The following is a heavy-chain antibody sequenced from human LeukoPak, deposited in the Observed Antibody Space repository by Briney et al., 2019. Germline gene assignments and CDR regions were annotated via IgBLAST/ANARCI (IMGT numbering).Heavy chain of an antibody. Sequence: GGSLRLSCAASGFTFSSYGMHWVRQAPGKGLEWVAVISYDGSNKYYADSVKGRFAISRDNSKNTLYLQMNSLRAEDTAVYYCAKEKFVNSSGPKLNWFDPWGQGTLVTVSS. J-gene: IGHJ5*02. D-gene: IGHD3-22*01. V-gene: IGHV3-30*18. CDR1: GFTFSSYG. CDR3: AKEKFVNSSGPKLNWFDP. CDR2: ISYDGSNK.